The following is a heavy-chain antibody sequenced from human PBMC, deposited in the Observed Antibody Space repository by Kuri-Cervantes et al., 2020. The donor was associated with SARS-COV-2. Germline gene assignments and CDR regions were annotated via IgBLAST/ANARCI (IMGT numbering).Heavy chain of an antibody. V-gene: IGHV4-59*01. CDR2: MYNTADT. Sequence: GSLRLSCSVSGGSISGYYWSWLRQPPGKGLEWIAYMYNTADTYSNPSLSSRVTISLDTTKSLVSLKLTSVTAADTAVYYCARGLYYYDSSGPWGQGTLVTVSS. CDR3: ARGLYYYDSSGP. J-gene: IGHJ5*02. D-gene: IGHD3-22*01. CDR1: GGSISGYY.